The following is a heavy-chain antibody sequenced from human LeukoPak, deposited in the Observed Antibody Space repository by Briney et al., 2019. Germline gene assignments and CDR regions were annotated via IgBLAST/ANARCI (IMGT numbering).Heavy chain of an antibody. CDR1: GYSISSGYY. CDR3: ARDRGSYYGSGSYYKRYNWFDP. CDR2: IYHSGST. J-gene: IGHJ5*02. Sequence: SETLSLTCTVSGYSISSGYYWGWIRQPPGKGLEWIGSIYHSGSTYYNPSLESRVTISVDTSKNQFSLKLSSVTAADTAVYYCARDRGSYYGSGSYYKRYNWFDPWGQETLVTVSS. D-gene: IGHD3-10*01. V-gene: IGHV4-38-2*02.